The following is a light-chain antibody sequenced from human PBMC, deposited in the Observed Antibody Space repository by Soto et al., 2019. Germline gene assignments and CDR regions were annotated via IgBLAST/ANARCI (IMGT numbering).Light chain of an antibody. J-gene: IGKJ1*01. V-gene: IGKV3-20*01. Sequence: EIVLTQSPGTLSLSPGERATLSCRASQSVSSSFLAWYQQKPGQAPRLLIYGASSRATSIPDRFSGSGSGKDFTLTISRLEPEDFAVYYCQQYDSSPRTFGQGTKVEIK. CDR3: QQYDSSPRT. CDR2: GAS. CDR1: QSVSSSF.